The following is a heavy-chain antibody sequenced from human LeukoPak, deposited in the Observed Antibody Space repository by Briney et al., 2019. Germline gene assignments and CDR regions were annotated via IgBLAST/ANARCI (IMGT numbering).Heavy chain of an antibody. D-gene: IGHD5-12*01. CDR2: ISGSGGTT. J-gene: IGHJ6*02. CDR1: GFTFSSYA. V-gene: IGHV3-23*01. Sequence: GGSLRLSCAASGFTFSSYAMSWVRQAPGKGLEWVSAISGSGGTTYYADSVKGRFTISRDNSKNTLYLQMNSLRAEDTAVYYCARGPPGYDPRDYYYYGMDVWGQGTTVTVSS. CDR3: ARGPPGYDPRDYYYYGMDV.